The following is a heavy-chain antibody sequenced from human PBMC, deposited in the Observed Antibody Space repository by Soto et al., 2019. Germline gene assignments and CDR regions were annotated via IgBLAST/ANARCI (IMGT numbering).Heavy chain of an antibody. CDR3: ARESRDKIHDGYYIDY. CDR2: IYTSGST. CDR1: GDSINDYY. Sequence: SETLSLTCTVFGDSINDYYWSRIRQPAGKGLEWIGRIYTSGSTDYNPSLKSRVTISIDVSKNQFSLRVTFMTAADTAVYYCARESRDKIHDGYYIDYWGQGTLVTVSS. D-gene: IGHD2-2*01. V-gene: IGHV4-4*07. J-gene: IGHJ4*02.